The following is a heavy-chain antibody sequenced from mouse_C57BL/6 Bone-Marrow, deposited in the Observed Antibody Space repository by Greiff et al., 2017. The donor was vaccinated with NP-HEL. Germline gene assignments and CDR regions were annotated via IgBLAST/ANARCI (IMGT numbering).Heavy chain of an antibody. Sequence: EVQGVESGGDLVKPGGSLKLSCAASGFTFSSYGMSWVRQTPDKRLEWVATISSGGSYTYYPDSVKGRFTISRDNAKNTLYLQMSSLKSEDTAMYYCVTVVEGYYFDYWGQGTTLTVSS. CDR1: GFTFSSYG. CDR2: ISSGGSYT. V-gene: IGHV5-6*01. D-gene: IGHD1-1*01. CDR3: VTVVEGYYFDY. J-gene: IGHJ2*01.